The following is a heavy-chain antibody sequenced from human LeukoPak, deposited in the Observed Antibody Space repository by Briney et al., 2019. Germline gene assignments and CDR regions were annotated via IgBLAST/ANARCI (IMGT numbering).Heavy chain of an antibody. CDR1: SGSISSYY. J-gene: IGHJ4*02. CDR3: ARRLRRWIQGGFDY. D-gene: IGHD5-18*01. Sequence: SETLPLTCTVSSGSISSYYWSWIRQPPGKGLEWIGEINHSGSTNYNPSLKSRVTISVDTSKNQFSLKLSSVTAADTAVYYCARRLRRWIQGGFDYWGRGTLVTVSS. V-gene: IGHV4-34*01. CDR2: INHSGST.